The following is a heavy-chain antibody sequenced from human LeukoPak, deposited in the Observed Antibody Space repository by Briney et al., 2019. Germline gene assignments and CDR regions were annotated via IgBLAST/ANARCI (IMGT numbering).Heavy chain of an antibody. CDR2: IYYTGRT. D-gene: IGHD2-21*01. Sequence: SETLSLTCTVPGGSISSGGYYWSWIRQHPGKGLEWIAYIYYTGRTYYNPSLKSRLTISVDTSKNHFSLRLSSMTAADTAVYYCARVPSVIDAFDIWGQGTMVTVSS. CDR1: GGSISSGGYY. CDR3: ARVPSVIDAFDI. J-gene: IGHJ3*02. V-gene: IGHV4-31*03.